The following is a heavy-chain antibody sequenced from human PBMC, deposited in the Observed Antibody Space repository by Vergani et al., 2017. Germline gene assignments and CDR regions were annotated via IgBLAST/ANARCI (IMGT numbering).Heavy chain of an antibody. CDR2: IIPILGIA. Sequence: QVQRVQSGAEVKKPGSSVKVSCKASGGTFSSYTISWVRQAPGQGLEWMGRIIPILGIANYAQKFQGRVTITADKSTSTAYMELSSLGSEDTAVYYCADVDTAMVTDYWGQGTLVTVSS. V-gene: IGHV1-69*02. CDR1: GGTFSSYT. J-gene: IGHJ4*02. CDR3: ADVDTAMVTDY. D-gene: IGHD5-18*01.